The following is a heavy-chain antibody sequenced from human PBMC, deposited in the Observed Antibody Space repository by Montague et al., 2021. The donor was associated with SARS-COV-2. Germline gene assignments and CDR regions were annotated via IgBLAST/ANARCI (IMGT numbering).Heavy chain of an antibody. D-gene: IGHD4-11*01. CDR1: GVSITSTNW. CDR3: AGKVLTVPADY. CDR2: ISHGGIA. Sequence: SETLSLTCAVSGVSITSTNWWSLVRQPPGKGLEWIGEISHGGIATYNPSPKGRATISMDRSRNLFSLKLSSVTAADTAIYYCAGKVLTVPADYWGQGTLVTVS. V-gene: IGHV4-4*02. J-gene: IGHJ4*02.